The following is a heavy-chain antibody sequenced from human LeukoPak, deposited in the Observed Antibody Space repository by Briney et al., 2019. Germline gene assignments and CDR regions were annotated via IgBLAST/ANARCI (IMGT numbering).Heavy chain of an antibody. D-gene: IGHD3-10*01. J-gene: IGHJ5*02. CDR1: GGSISSNY. CDR3: ARGGYYGSGNDFRFDP. Sequence: SETLSLTCTVSGGSISSNYWSWIRQPPGKGLEWIGYIYYSGSTYYKPSLKSRVTISVDTSKNQFSLKLSSVTAADTAVYYCARGGYYGSGNDFRFDPWGQGTLVTVSS. CDR2: IYYSGST. V-gene: IGHV4-59*01.